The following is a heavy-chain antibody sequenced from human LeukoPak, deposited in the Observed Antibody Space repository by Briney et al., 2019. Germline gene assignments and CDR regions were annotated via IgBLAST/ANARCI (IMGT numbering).Heavy chain of an antibody. CDR1: GFTFSSYG. Sequence: PGGSLRLSCAASGFTFSSYGMHWVRQAPGKGLEWVAFIRYDGSNKYYADSVKGRFTISRDNSKNTLYLQMNSLRAEDTAVYYCAKGTMAAAYYFDYWGQGTLVTVSS. V-gene: IGHV3-30*02. CDR2: IRYDGSNK. D-gene: IGHD5-24*01. CDR3: AKGTMAAAYYFDY. J-gene: IGHJ4*02.